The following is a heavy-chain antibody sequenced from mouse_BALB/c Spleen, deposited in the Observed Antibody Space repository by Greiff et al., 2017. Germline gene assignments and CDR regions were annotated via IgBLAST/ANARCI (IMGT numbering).Heavy chain of an antibody. V-gene: IGHV1-69*01. CDR2: IDTSDSYT. D-gene: IGHD2-14*01. CDR3: ARGGYRYLDY. J-gene: IGHJ2*01. CDR1: GYTFTDYW. Sequence: QVQLQQPGAELVMPGASVKMSCKASGYTFTDYWMHWVKQRPGQGLEWIGAIDTSDSYTSYNQKFKGKATLTVDESSSTAYMQLSSLTSEDSAVYYCARGGYRYLDYWGQGTTLTVSS.